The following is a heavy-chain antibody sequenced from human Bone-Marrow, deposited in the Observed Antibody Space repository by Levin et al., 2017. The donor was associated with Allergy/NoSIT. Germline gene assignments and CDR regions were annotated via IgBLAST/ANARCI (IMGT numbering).Heavy chain of an antibody. Sequence: PGGSLRLSCAASGFTFDDYAMHWVRQAPGKGLEWVSGISWNSGSIGYADSVKGRFTISRDNAKNSLYLQMNSLRAEDTALYYCAKDRQPIAALYYFDYWGQGTLVTVSS. CDR1: GFTFDDYA. CDR2: ISWNSGSI. V-gene: IGHV3-9*01. CDR3: AKDRQPIAALYYFDY. J-gene: IGHJ4*02. D-gene: IGHD6-13*01.